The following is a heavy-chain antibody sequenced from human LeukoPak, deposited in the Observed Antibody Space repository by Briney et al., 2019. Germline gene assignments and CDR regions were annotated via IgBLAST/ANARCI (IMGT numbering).Heavy chain of an antibody. CDR3: ARHHGYSSSSHYFDY. J-gene: IGHJ4*02. D-gene: IGHD6-6*01. CDR1: GYSISSGYY. CDR2: IYHSEST. Sequence: SETLSLTXAVSGYSISSGYYWGWIRQPPGKGLEWIGSIYHSESTYYNPSLNSRVTISVDTSKNQFSLKLSSVTAADTAVYYCARHHGYSSSSHYFDYWGQGTLVTVSS. V-gene: IGHV4-38-2*01.